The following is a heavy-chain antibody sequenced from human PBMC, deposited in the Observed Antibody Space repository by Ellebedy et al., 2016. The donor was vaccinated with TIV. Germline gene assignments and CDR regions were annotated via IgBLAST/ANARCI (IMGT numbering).Heavy chain of an antibody. CDR2: IYNDGGT. Sequence: GESLKISCEASGIIVSSYFMSWVRQAPGKGLEWVAIIYNDGGTNYTDSVMGRFIISRDNPKNTLFLQMNSLRAEDTAVYYCARDPGWGGDFGDNRFAPWGQGTLVTVSS. CDR3: ARDPGWGGDFGDNRFAP. V-gene: IGHV3-66*01. J-gene: IGHJ5*02. CDR1: GIIVSSYF. D-gene: IGHD2-21*01.